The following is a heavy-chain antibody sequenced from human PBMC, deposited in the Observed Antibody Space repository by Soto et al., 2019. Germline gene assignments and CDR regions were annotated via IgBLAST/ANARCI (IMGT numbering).Heavy chain of an antibody. CDR1: GFTFDTYA. CDR2: ISYDGSNQ. CDR3: TRGLLTDFFDY. V-gene: IGHV3-30-3*01. Sequence: PVGSLRLSCAASGFTFDTYAMHWVRQAPGKGLEWVAVISYDGSNQFYAGSVKGRFTVSRDNSKNTLYLQVNSLRNDDTAVYYCTRGLLTDFFDYWGQGALVTVSS. J-gene: IGHJ4*02.